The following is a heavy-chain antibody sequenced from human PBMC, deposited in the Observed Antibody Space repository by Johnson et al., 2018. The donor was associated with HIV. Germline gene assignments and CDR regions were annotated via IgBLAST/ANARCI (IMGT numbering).Heavy chain of an antibody. V-gene: IGHV3-9*01. CDR2: ISWNSGSI. CDR3: AKLGDALDAFDI. CDR1: GFTFDDYA. J-gene: IGHJ3*02. Sequence: VQLVESGGGLVQPGRSLRLSCAASGFTFDDYAMHWVRQAPGKGLEWVSGISWNSGSIGYADSVKGRFTISRDNAKNSLYLQMNSLRAEDTALYYCAKLGDALDAFDIWGQGTMVTVSS.